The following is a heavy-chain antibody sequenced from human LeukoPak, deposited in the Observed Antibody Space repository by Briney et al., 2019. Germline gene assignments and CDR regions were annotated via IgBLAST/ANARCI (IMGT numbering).Heavy chain of an antibody. J-gene: IGHJ4*02. D-gene: IGHD3-22*01. V-gene: IGHV4-4*07. CDR2: IYTSGTT. CDR3: ASTTYDYATSGHYFLDY. Sequence: PSETLSLTCTVAGGSINSYYWSWIRQPAGEGLEWIGRIYTSGTTNYNPSLKSRITMSVDTSTNHFSLQPTAVATADTPVYYCASTTYDYATSGHYFLDYWGQGSLVTVSS. CDR1: GGSINSYY.